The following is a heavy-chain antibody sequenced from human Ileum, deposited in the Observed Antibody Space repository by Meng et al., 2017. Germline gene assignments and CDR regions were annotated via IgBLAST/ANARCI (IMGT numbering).Heavy chain of an antibody. CDR3: ATSSVGWGSDAFDI. J-gene: IGHJ3*02. V-gene: IGHV3-53*01. D-gene: IGHD7-27*01. Sequence: GESLKISCTASGVTVSSSYMSWVRQAPGKGLEWVSVISRRGNTDYVESVKGRFTISRDNSKNTLYLQMNSLRAEDTAVYYCATSSVGWGSDAFDIWGQGTMVTVSS. CDR2: ISRRGNT. CDR1: GVTVSSSY.